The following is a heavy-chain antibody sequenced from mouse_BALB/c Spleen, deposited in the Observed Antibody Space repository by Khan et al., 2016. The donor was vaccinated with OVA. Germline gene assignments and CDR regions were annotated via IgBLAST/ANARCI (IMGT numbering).Heavy chain of an antibody. CDR3: ARSYDYDVRGFAY. CDR2: IWTGGIT. Sequence: QMQLEESGPGLVAPSQSLSITCTVSGFSLSNYGIHWVRQPPGKGLEWLGVIWTGGITNYNSALMSRLIISKDNSKSQVFLKMNRLQTDETAIYYCARSYDYDVRGFAYWGQGNLVTVSA. D-gene: IGHD2-4*01. CDR1: GFSLSNYG. J-gene: IGHJ3*01. V-gene: IGHV2-9*02.